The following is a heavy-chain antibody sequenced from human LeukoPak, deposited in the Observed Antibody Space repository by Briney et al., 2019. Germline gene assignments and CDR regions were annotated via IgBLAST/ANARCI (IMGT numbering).Heavy chain of an antibody. CDR2: IYYSGST. J-gene: IGHJ2*01. Sequence: SETLSLTCTVSGGSISSSSYYWGWIRQPPGKGLEWIGSIYYSGSTYYNPSLKSRVTISVDTSKNQFSLKLSSVTAADTAVYYCARGLRTVVTNYWYFDLWGRGTLVTVSS. CDR1: GGSISSSSYY. CDR3: ARGLRTVVTNYWYFDL. V-gene: IGHV4-39*01. D-gene: IGHD4-23*01.